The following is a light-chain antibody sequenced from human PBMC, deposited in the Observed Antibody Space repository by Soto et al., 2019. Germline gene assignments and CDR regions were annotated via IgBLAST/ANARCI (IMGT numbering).Light chain of an antibody. CDR3: QQLNSYPLS. J-gene: IGKJ4*01. Sequence: AIQLTQSPSSLSASVGDRVTITCRASQGISSALAWYQHKSGKPPKSLIYDASSLESGVPSRFSGTGSGTDFTLTISSLQTEDFATYYCQQLNSYPLSFGGGTKVEI. CDR2: DAS. CDR1: QGISSA. V-gene: IGKV1-13*02.